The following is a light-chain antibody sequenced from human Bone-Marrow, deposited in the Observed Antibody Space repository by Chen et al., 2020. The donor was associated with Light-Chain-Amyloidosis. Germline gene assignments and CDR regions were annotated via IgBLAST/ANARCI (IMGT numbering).Light chain of an antibody. CDR1: QTIRSNY. V-gene: IGKV3-20*01. CDR2: GSS. J-gene: IGKJ4*01. Sequence: EIVLTQSPGTLSLSPGEGANLSCRASQTIRSNYLTWYQQKFGQAPRLRIYGSSLRATGIPDRFAGRGSGTDFTLTINRLGPGDCAMYYCQQYGTSPLTFGGGTKVDI. CDR3: QQYGTSPLT.